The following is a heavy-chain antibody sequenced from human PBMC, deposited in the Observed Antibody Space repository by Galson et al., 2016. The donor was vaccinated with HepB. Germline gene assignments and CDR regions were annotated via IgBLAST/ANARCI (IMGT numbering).Heavy chain of an antibody. J-gene: IGHJ4*02. CDR2: ISWDGGST. D-gene: IGHD1-26*01. Sequence: SLRLSCAASGFTFDDFVLHWVRQAPGKGLEWVSLISWDGGSTFYADSVKGRFTISRDNRKNSLYLQMNSLTTEDTAFYFCAKASGSDYFFEHWGQGSLVTVSS. V-gene: IGHV3-43*01. CDR3: AKASGSDYFFEH. CDR1: GFTFDDFV.